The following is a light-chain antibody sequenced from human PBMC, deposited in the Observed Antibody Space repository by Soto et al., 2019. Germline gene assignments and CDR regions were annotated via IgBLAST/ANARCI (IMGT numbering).Light chain of an antibody. CDR2: YNN. Sequence: QSVLTQPPSASGTPGQRVIISCSGSSSNVGSNYVYWYQQLPVTAPKLIYYNNQRPSGVPARFSGSKSGTSASLAISGLLSEDEADYYCAAWDNSLGVSYVVFGGGTQLTVL. J-gene: IGLJ2*01. CDR1: SSNVGSNY. V-gene: IGLV1-47*02. CDR3: AAWDNSLGVSYVV.